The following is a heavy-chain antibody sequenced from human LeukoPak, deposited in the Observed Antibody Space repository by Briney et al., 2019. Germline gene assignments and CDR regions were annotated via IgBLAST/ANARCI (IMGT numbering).Heavy chain of an antibody. CDR2: ISYDGANK. V-gene: IGHV3-30*18. Sequence: GGSLRLSCAASGFSFSTYGMHWVRQAPGKGLEWVAVISYDGANKYYADSVKGRFTISRDNSKNTLYLQMNSLRAEDTAVYYCAKDLEQWLVRGWAFDIWGQGTMVTVSS. J-gene: IGHJ3*02. D-gene: IGHD6-19*01. CDR3: AKDLEQWLVRGWAFDI. CDR1: GFSFSTYG.